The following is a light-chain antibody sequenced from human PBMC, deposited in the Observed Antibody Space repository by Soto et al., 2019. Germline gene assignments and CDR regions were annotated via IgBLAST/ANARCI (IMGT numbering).Light chain of an antibody. V-gene: IGLV2-14*01. CDR1: SSDVGAYNY. Sequence: QSALTQPASVSGSPGQSITISCTGTSSDVGAYNYVSWYQQHPGKAPNLMIYEVRNRPSGVSNRFSGSKSGNTASLTISGLQAEDEADYYCSSYTRSSTYVFGTGTKLTVL. J-gene: IGLJ1*01. CDR2: EVR. CDR3: SSYTRSSTYV.